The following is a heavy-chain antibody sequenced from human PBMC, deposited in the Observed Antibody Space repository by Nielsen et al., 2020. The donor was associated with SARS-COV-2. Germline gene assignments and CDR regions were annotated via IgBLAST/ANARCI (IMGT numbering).Heavy chain of an antibody. V-gene: IGHV3-23*01. CDR3: AKKAVTMDV. CDR1: GFTFEHYA. J-gene: IGHJ6*02. Sequence: GESLKISCAASGFTFEHYAMSWVRQAQGKGLGWVAGISGSGSDTYLIDCVKGRLTISRDNSKNMLFLQMSSMRVEDTAIYYCAKKAVTMDVWGLGTSVTVSS. CDR2: ISGSGSDT.